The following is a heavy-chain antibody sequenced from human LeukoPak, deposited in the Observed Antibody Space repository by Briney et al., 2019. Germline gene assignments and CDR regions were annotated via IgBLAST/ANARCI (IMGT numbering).Heavy chain of an antibody. CDR3: ARGLVGTTGEQNWFDP. D-gene: IGHD1-26*01. V-gene: IGHV4-4*07. Sequence: SETLSLTCTVSGGSISAYYWSWLRQPAGKGLEWIGRIYTSGSTNYNPSLKSRVTISVDNSKNQFSLKLSSVTAADTAVYYCARGLVGTTGEQNWFDPWGQGTLVTVSS. J-gene: IGHJ5*02. CDR1: GGSISAYY. CDR2: IYTSGST.